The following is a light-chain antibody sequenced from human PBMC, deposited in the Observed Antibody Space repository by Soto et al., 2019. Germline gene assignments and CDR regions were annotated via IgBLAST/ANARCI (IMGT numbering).Light chain of an antibody. CDR2: ETS. CDR3: QQYNSWPLT. V-gene: IGKV3-15*01. Sequence: EIVMTQSPATVSVSPGERATLSCRASQSVSSNLAWYQQKPGQPPRLLFYETSTRATGIPARFSGSGSGTEFTLTISSLQSEDFTVYYCQQYNSWPLTFGGGTKVEIK. CDR1: QSVSSN. J-gene: IGKJ4*01.